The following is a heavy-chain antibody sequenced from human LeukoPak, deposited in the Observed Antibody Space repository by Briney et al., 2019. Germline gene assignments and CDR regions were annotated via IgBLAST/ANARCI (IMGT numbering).Heavy chain of an antibody. V-gene: IGHV1-46*01. CDR3: ASQYYDSAGNPTFDY. CDR2: INPSGDIT. D-gene: IGHD3-16*01. CDR1: GYTLTRHY. J-gene: IGHJ4*02. Sequence: AVSVKVSCKASGYTLTRHYMHWVRQAPGQGLEWMGIINPSGDITSYAQKFQGRVTMTRETSASTVYMELSSLKSEDTAVYYCASQYYDSAGNPTFDYWGQGTLVSVSP.